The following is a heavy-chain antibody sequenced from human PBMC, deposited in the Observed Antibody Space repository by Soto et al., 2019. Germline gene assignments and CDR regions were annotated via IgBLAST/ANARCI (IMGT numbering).Heavy chain of an antibody. CDR2: ISSSSSYI. V-gene: IGHV3-21*04. CDR3: ARERGYLEFDY. J-gene: IGHJ4*02. CDR1: GFTFSSYS. Sequence: GGSLRLSCAASGFTFSSYSMHCVRQAPGKGLEWVSSISSSSSYIYYADSVKGRFTISRDNAKSALYLQMNSLRAEDTAVFYSARERGYLEFDYWGQGTLVTVSS. D-gene: IGHD3-22*01.